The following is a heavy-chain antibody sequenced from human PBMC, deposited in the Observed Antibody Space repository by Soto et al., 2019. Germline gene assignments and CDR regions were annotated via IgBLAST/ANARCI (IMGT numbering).Heavy chain of an antibody. CDR3: VTRSRGPQSSPPRLDS. D-gene: IGHD4-4*01. V-gene: IGHV3-23*01. Sequence: EVQLLESGGGLVQPGGSLRLSCAASGLTFSGYGMSWVRQAPGTGLEWVSAISGSGSTTYYADSVKGRFTISRDYSKKILFRQMNSRRAEATAVYYCVTRSRGPQSSPPRLDSWGQGTRVTVSS. CDR1: GLTFSGYG. CDR2: ISGSGSTT. J-gene: IGHJ4*02.